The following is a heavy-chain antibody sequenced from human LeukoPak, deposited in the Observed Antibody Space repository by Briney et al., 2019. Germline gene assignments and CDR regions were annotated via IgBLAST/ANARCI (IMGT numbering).Heavy chain of an antibody. V-gene: IGHV3-30-3*01. J-gene: IGHJ4*02. CDR2: ISYVGSNK. CDR3: ARSDPYYYDSSVFDY. Sequence: GGSLRLSCAASGFTFSSYAMHWVRQALGKGLEWVAVISYVGSNKYYADSVKGRFTISRYNSKNTLCLQVNSLRAEDTAVYYCARSDPYYYDSSVFDYWGQGTLVTVSS. CDR1: GFTFSSYA. D-gene: IGHD3-22*01.